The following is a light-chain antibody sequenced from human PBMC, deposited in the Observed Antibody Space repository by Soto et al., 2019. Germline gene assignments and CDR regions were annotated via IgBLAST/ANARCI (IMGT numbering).Light chain of an antibody. V-gene: IGLV2-11*01. Sequence: QSVLTQPRSVSGSPGQSVTISCTGTSSDVGGFSYVSWYQQYPGKAPKLILYDVSQRPSGVPDRFSGSKSGNTASLTISGLLAEDEAVFYCCSYSGRYTSVFGTGTKATV. CDR2: DVS. CDR3: CSYSGRYTSV. J-gene: IGLJ1*01. CDR1: SSDVGGFSY.